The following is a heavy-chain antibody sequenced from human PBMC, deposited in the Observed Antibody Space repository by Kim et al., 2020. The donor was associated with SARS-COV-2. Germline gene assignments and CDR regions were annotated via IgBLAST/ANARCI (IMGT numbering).Heavy chain of an antibody. D-gene: IGHD6-13*01. V-gene: IGHV1-18*01. CDR3: ARDTIAAAGTQYYYYYGMDV. Sequence: ASVKVSCKASGYTFTSYGISWVRQAPGQGLEWMGWISAYNGNTNYAQKLQGRVTMPTDTSTSTAYMELRSLRSDDTAVYYCARDTIAAAGTQYYYYYGMDVWGQGTTVTVSS. CDR1: GYTFTSYG. CDR2: ISAYNGNT. J-gene: IGHJ6*02.